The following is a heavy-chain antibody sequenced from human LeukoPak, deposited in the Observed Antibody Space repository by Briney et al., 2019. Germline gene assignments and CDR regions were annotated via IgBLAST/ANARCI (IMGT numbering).Heavy chain of an antibody. J-gene: IGHJ4*02. Sequence: SGTLSLTCAVSGGSISSSNWWSWVRQPPGKGLEWIGEIYHSGSTNYNPSLKSRVTISVDTSKNQFSLKLNSVAAPDTAVYYCARGLQWLIDYWGQGTLVTVSS. CDR2: IYHSGST. V-gene: IGHV4-4*02. CDR3: ARGLQWLIDY. D-gene: IGHD6-19*01. CDR1: GGSISSSNW.